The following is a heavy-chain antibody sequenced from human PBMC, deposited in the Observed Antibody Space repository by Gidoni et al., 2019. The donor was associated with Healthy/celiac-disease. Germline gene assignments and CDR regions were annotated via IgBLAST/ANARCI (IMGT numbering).Heavy chain of an antibody. J-gene: IGHJ4*02. CDR1: GFPFSSYA. CDR2: ISGSGGST. V-gene: IGHV3-23*01. Sequence: EVQLLESGGGLVQPGGSLRLSCAASGFPFSSYAMSWVRQAPGKGLEWVSAISGSGGSTYYADSVKGRFTISRDNSKNTLYLQMNSLRAEDTAVYYCAKDEAGWELYDYWGQGTLVTVSS. CDR3: AKDEAGWELYDY. D-gene: IGHD1-26*01.